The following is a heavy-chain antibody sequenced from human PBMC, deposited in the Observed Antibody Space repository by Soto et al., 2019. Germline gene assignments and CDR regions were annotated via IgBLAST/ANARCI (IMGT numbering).Heavy chain of an antibody. V-gene: IGHV4-61*01. D-gene: IGHD4-17*01. CDR3: ARSETVNDAFDI. Sequence: SETLSLTCSVSGGSVSNKTYYWSWIRQPPGKRLEWIGYVYYSGTTNYNPSLKSRVTISVDLSKNQFSLRLSSVTAADTAVYYCARSETVNDAFDIWGQGTMVT. J-gene: IGHJ3*02. CDR1: GGSVSNKTYY. CDR2: VYYSGTT.